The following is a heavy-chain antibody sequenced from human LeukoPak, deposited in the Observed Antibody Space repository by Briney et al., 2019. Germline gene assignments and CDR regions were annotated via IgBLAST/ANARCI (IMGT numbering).Heavy chain of an antibody. CDR1: GFTFGGYG. CDR2: IAYDGSRA. Sequence: GRSLRLSCAGSGFTFGGYGMHWFRQTPGKGLEWVAVIAYDGSRAFYADSVKGRFTISRDNSKNTMSVQMDDLRAEDTAVYYLTGYNNGHFDFWGQGTLVTVSS. CDR3: TGYNNGHFDF. V-gene: IGHV3-33*03. D-gene: IGHD5-12*01. J-gene: IGHJ4*02.